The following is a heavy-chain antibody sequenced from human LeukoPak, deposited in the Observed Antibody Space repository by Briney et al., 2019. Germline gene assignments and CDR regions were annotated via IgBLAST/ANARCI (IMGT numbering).Heavy chain of an antibody. CDR3: ARLLGLSSAGYYYYYMDV. Sequence: ASVKVSCTASGYTFTSYYMHWVRQAPGQGLEWMGIINPSGGSTSYAQKFQGRVTMTRDMSTSTVYMELSSLRSEDTAVYYCARLLGLSSAGYYYYYMDVWGKGTTVTVSS. J-gene: IGHJ6*03. V-gene: IGHV1-46*01. CDR2: INPSGGST. D-gene: IGHD2-15*01. CDR1: GYTFTSYY.